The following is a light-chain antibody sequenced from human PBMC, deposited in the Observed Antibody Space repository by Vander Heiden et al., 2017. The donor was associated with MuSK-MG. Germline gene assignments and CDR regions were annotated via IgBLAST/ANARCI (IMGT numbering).Light chain of an antibody. CDR2: GAF. Sequence: EIVLTQSPGTLSLSPGERATLSCRASQSVSSSYLARYQQKPGQAPRLLIYGAFSRATGIPDRFSGSGSGTDFTLTISRLEPEDFAVYYCQQGGWSPSFGPGTKVEIK. CDR3: QQGGWSPS. V-gene: IGKV3-20*01. J-gene: IGKJ1*01. CDR1: QSVSSSY.